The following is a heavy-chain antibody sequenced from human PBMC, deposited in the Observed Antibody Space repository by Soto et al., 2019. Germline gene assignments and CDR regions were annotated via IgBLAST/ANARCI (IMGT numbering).Heavy chain of an antibody. Sequence: VQLVESGGGLVQPGGSLRLSCAASGFTFSSYSMNWVRQAPGKGLEWVSYISSSSSTIYYADSVKGRFTISRDNAKNSLYLQMNSLRAEDTAVYYCASTGYDYIWGLWGQGTLVTVSS. CDR3: ASTGYDYIWGL. CDR1: GFTFSSYS. CDR2: ISSSSSTI. D-gene: IGHD3-16*01. V-gene: IGHV3-48*01. J-gene: IGHJ4*02.